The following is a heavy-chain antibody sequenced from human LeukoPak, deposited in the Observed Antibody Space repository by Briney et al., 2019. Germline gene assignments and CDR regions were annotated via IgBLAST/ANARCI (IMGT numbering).Heavy chain of an antibody. J-gene: IGHJ4*02. CDR3: ARFSSLTSDY. CDR2: ISYSGST. V-gene: IGHV4-59*08. CDR1: GGSISSYY. Sequence: SETLSLTCTVSGGSISSYYWSWIRQPPGKGLEWIGYISYSGSTNYIPSLKSRVTISVDTSKNQFSLKLSSVTAADTAVYYCARFSSLTSDYWGQGTLVTVSS.